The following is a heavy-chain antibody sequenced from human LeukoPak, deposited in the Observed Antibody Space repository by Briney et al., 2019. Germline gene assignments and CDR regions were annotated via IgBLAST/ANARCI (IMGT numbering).Heavy chain of an antibody. J-gene: IGHJ5*02. V-gene: IGHV4-34*01. Sequence: SETLSLTCAVYGGSFSGYYWSWIRQPPGKGLEWIGEINHSGSTNYNPSLKSRVTISVDTSKNQFSLKLSSVTAADTAVYYCARARDILTGYYIGIWFDPWGQGTLVTVSS. CDR3: ARARDILTGYYIGIWFDP. CDR1: GGSFSGYY. D-gene: IGHD3-9*01. CDR2: INHSGST.